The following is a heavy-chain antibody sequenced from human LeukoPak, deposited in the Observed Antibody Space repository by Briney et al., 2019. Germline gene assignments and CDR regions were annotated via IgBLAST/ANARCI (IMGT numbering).Heavy chain of an antibody. D-gene: IGHD5-24*01. J-gene: IGHJ4*02. V-gene: IGHV4-39*07. CDR3: ARVMDGYAAGPKDY. CDR2: IYYSGST. Sequence: SETLSLTCTVSGGSISSSSYYWGWIRQPPGKGLEWIGSIYYSGSTSYNPSLKSRVTISVDTSKNQFSLKLSSVTAADTAVYYCARVMDGYAAGPKDYWGQGTLVTVSS. CDR1: GGSISSSSYY.